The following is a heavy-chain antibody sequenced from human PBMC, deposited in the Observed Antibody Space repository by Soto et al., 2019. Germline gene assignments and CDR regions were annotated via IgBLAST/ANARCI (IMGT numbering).Heavy chain of an antibody. CDR3: VRRASGPFDV. J-gene: IGHJ3*01. CDR1: GGSISSSDW. Sequence: QVQLQESGPGLVKPSGTLSLTCAVSGGSISSSDWWSWVRQPPGKELEWIGEIYYSGNTNYSPSLESRVTTSVDTSQNQFSLNLTSVAAADTAVYYCVRRASGPFDVWGQGTMVTVSS. D-gene: IGHD2-8*02. V-gene: IGHV4-4*02. CDR2: IYYSGNT.